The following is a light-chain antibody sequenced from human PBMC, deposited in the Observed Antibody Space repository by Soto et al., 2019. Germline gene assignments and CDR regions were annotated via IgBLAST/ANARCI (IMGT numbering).Light chain of an antibody. V-gene: IGKV1-33*01. J-gene: IGKJ5*01. CDR1: QSISTW. Sequence: DLQMNESRSRLSPSLGNRVTTTSRASQSISTWLAWYQHKPGKAPKLLIYDASTLETGVPSRFSGSGSGTDFTFVISSLQPEDIATYYCQQYDDLPITFGQGTRL. CDR3: QQYDDLPIT. CDR2: DAS.